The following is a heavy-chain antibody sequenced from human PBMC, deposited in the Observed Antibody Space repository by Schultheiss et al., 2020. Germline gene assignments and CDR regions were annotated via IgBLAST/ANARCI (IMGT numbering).Heavy chain of an antibody. D-gene: IGHD6-19*01. Sequence: GGSLRLSCAASGFTFSSYWMHWVRQAPGKGLEWVSRINTDGSSTTYADSVKGRFTISRDNAKNTLYLQMNSLRDEDTAVYYCARDQSVAGPTTYDYWGQGTLVTVS. V-gene: IGHV3-74*03. CDR3: ARDQSVAGPTTYDY. J-gene: IGHJ4*02. CDR2: INTDGSST. CDR1: GFTFSSYW.